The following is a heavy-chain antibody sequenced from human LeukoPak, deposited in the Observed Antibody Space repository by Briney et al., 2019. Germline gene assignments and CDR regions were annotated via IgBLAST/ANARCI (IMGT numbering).Heavy chain of an antibody. V-gene: IGHV1-46*01. J-gene: IGHJ4*02. CDR3: ARAASIAAAGHLQNQFDY. D-gene: IGHD6-13*01. CDR1: GYTFTSYY. CDR2: INPSGGST. Sequence: GASVKVSCKASGYTFTSYYMHWVRQAPGQGLEWMGIINPSGGSTSYAQKFQGRVTMTRDMSTSTVYMELSSLRSEDTAVYYCARAASIAAAGHLQNQFDYWGQGTLVTVSS.